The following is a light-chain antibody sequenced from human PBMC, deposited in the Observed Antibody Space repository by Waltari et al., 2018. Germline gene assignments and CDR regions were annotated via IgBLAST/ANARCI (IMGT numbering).Light chain of an antibody. CDR3: QQRTNCPLT. V-gene: IGKV3-11*01. CDR2: DAS. J-gene: IGKJ4*01. CDR1: QSVSYY. Sequence: EVVLTQSPATLSLSPGERATLSCRASQSVSYYLAWYQQKPGQAPRLLIYDASNMATGIPARFSGSGSGTDFTLTISSLEPEDFAVYYCQQRTNCPLTFGGGTKVEI.